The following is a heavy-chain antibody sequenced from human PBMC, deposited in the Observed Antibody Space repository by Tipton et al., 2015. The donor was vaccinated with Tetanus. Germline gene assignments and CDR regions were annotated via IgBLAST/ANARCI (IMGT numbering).Heavy chain of an antibody. V-gene: IGHV4-34*01. CDR2: INHSGGT. CDR1: GGSFSGYY. J-gene: IGHJ6*02. CDR3: ARERNVGVSVRDGMDV. Sequence: TLSLTCAVKGGSFSGYYWTWIRQAPGKGLEWIGQINHSGGTSYSSSLKSRVTISLDTSKNHFSLRRRSVTAADTAVYFCARERNVGVSVRDGMDVWGQGTMVTVSS. D-gene: IGHD5/OR15-5a*01.